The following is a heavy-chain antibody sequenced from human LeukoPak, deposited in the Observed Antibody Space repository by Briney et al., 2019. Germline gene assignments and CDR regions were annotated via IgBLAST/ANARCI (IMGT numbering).Heavy chain of an antibody. D-gene: IGHD4-17*01. CDR1: GFTFSSYS. Sequence: PGGSLRLSCAASGFTFSSYSMDWVRQAPGKGLEWVSSISSSSSYIYYADSVKGRFTISRDNAKNSLYLQMNSLRAEDTAVYYCASTYGALYYFDSWGQGTLVTVSS. CDR3: ASTYGALYYFDS. CDR2: ISSSSSYI. V-gene: IGHV3-21*01. J-gene: IGHJ4*02.